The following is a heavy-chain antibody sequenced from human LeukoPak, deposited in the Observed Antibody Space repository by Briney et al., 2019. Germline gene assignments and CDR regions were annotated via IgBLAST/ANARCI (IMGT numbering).Heavy chain of an antibody. Sequence: PGGFLRLSCAASGFTFSSYAMSWVRQAPGKGLEWVSAISGSGGSTYYADSVKGRFTISRDNSKNTLYLQMNSLRAEDTAVYYCAKGAYRYYYDSSGSERRGYYYYMDVWGKGTTVTVSS. J-gene: IGHJ6*03. V-gene: IGHV3-23*01. CDR2: ISGSGGST. CDR3: AKGAYRYYYDSSGSERRGYYYYMDV. CDR1: GFTFSSYA. D-gene: IGHD3-22*01.